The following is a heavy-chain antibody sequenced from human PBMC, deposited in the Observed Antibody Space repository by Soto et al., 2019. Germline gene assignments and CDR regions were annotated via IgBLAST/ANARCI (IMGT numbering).Heavy chain of an antibody. V-gene: IGHV3-74*01. D-gene: IGHD2-21*02. CDR1: GFTFSTYW. J-gene: IGHJ4*02. CDR2: MSSDGSST. CDR3: ARGTVRDHDFVDH. Sequence: EVQLVESGGDLVQPGGSLRLSCAASGFTFSTYWMRWVRQVPGKGPEWVSRMSSDGSSTAYADSVRGRFIISRDNAKNTLYLQMNSLRVDDTAVYYCARGTVRDHDFVDHWGLGTLVAVSS.